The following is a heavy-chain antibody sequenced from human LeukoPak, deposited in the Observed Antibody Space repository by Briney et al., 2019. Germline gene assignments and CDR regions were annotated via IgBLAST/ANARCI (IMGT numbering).Heavy chain of an antibody. Sequence: GGSLRLSCAASGFTFTSYGMHWVRQAPGKGLEWLALISYDGSNKYSADSVKGRFTISRDNSKNTLYLQMDSLRADDTAVYYCAREGPQYSSSWSRSNWFDPWGQGTLVTVSS. V-gene: IGHV3-30*03. D-gene: IGHD6-13*01. J-gene: IGHJ5*02. CDR2: ISYDGSNK. CDR3: AREGPQYSSSWSRSNWFDP. CDR1: GFTFTSYG.